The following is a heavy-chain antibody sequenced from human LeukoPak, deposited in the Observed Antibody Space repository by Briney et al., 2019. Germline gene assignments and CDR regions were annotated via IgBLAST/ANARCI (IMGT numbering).Heavy chain of an antibody. D-gene: IGHD6-13*01. CDR2: INHSGST. V-gene: IGHV4-34*01. Sequence: PSETLSLTCAVYGGSFSGYYWSWIRQPPGKGLEWIGEINHSGSTNYNPSLKSRVTISVDTSKNQFSLKLSSVTAADTAVYYCAREQPQLAHRFDYWGQGTLVTVSS. CDR1: GGSFSGYY. J-gene: IGHJ4*02. CDR3: AREQPQLAHRFDY.